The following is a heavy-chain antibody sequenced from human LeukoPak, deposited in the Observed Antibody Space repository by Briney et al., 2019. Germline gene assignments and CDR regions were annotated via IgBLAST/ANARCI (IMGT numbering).Heavy chain of an antibody. CDR2: INPGDSDT. CDR3: ARQDNDAFDI. CDR1: GYRFTSYW. Sequence: PGESLKISCKGSGYRFTSYWIGWVRQVPGKGLKWMGIINPGDSDTRYSPSFQGQVTISADKSISTAYLQWSSLKASDTAMYYCARQDNDAFDIWGQGTMVTVSS. J-gene: IGHJ3*02. V-gene: IGHV5-51*01.